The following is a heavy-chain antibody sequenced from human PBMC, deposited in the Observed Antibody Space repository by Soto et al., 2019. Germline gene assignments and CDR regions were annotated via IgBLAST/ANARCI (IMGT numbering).Heavy chain of an antibody. J-gene: IGHJ4*02. D-gene: IGHD1-26*01. V-gene: IGHV4-4*02. Sequence: TSETLSLTCAVSGGSISSSNWWSWVRQPPGKGLEWIGEIYHSGSTNYNPSLKSRVTISVDKSKDQFSLKLSSVTAADTAVYYCATLGGGSYRPEYWGLGTLVTVSS. CDR3: ATLGGGSYRPEY. CDR2: IYHSGST. CDR1: GGSISSSNW.